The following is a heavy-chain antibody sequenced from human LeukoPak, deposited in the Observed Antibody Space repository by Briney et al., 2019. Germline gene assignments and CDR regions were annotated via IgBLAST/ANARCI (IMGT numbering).Heavy chain of an antibody. V-gene: IGHV1-2*02. CDR1: GYTFTGYY. J-gene: IGHJ5*02. CDR2: INPNSGGT. CDR3: ARAQYCSGGSCTPGIKNWFDP. Sequence: RASVKVSCKASGYTFTGYYMHWVRQAPGQGLEWMGWINPNSGGTNYAQKFQGRVTMTRDTSISTAYMELSRLRSDDTAVYYCARAQYCSGGSCTPGIKNWFDPWGQGTLVTVSS. D-gene: IGHD2-15*01.